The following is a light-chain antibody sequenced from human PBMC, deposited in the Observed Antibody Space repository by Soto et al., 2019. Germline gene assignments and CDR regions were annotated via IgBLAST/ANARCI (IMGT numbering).Light chain of an antibody. Sequence: QSVLTQPASVSGSPGQSITISCTGTSSDVGGYNYVSWYQQYPGKAPKLMIYDVSNRPSGVSNRFSGSKSGNTASLTISGLQAEDEADYYCSSYTSSSTYVFGTGTKLTVL. CDR3: SSYTSSSTYV. J-gene: IGLJ1*01. CDR1: SSDVGGYNY. V-gene: IGLV2-14*01. CDR2: DVS.